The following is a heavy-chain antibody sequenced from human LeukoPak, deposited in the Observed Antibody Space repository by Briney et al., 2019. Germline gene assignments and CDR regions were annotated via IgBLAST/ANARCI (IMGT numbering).Heavy chain of an antibody. CDR3: ARAVLYSYGPGGL. CDR2: IKQDGREK. CDR1: GFTFSSYW. Sequence: PGGALRLSCAASGFTFSSYWMSWVRQAPGKGLEWVANIKQDGREKYYVDSVKGRFTISRDNAKNSLYLKMNSLRAEDTAVYYCARAVLYSYGPGGLWGQGTLVTVSS. J-gene: IGHJ4*02. V-gene: IGHV3-7*01. D-gene: IGHD5-18*01.